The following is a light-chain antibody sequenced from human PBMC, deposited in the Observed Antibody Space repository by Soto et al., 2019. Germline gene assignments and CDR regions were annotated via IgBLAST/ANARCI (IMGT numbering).Light chain of an antibody. CDR1: SSDVGGYNY. Sequence: QSVLTQPPSASGSPGQSITISCTGTSSDVGGYNYVSWYQQHPGKAPKLMIYDVSNRPSGVSNRFSGSKSGNTASLTISGLQAEDEADYYCSSYTSSSTSLYVFGTGTKLTVL. V-gene: IGLV2-14*01. J-gene: IGLJ1*01. CDR3: SSYTSSSTSLYV. CDR2: DVS.